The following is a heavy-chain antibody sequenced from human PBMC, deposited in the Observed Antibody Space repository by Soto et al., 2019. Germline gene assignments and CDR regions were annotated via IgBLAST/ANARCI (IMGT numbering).Heavy chain of an antibody. J-gene: IGHJ4*02. CDR1: GYTFTSYG. CDR3: ARGYVVVVAAYVHFDY. CDR2: ISAYNGNT. Sequence: ASVKVSCKASGYTFTSYGISWVRQAPGQGLEWMGWISAYNGNTNYAQKLQGRVTMTTDTSTSTAYMELRSLRSDDTAVYYCARGYVVVVAAYVHFDYWGQGTLVTVSS. V-gene: IGHV1-18*01. D-gene: IGHD2-15*01.